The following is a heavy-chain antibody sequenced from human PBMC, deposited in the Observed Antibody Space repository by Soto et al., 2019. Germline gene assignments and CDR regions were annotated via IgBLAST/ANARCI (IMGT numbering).Heavy chain of an antibody. V-gene: IGHV3-33*01. D-gene: IGHD1-1*01. CDR2: TWYDGSNK. J-gene: IGHJ3*02. CDR3: ATELNDMQAFDI. Sequence: QVQLVESGGGVVQPGGSLRLSCVASGFTFSNYGMHWVRQAPGKGLEWVAMTWYDGSNKYYADSVKDRFTISRDNSKNTLYLHMTSLRAEDSAVYYCATELNDMQAFDIWGQGTMVTVSS. CDR1: GFTFSNYG.